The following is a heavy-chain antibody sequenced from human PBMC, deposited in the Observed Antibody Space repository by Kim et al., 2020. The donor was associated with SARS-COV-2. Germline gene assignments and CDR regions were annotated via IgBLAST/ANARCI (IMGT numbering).Heavy chain of an antibody. CDR1: GFTFSSYS. V-gene: IGHV3-21*01. CDR3: AREGKGYSYGPLVDY. J-gene: IGHJ4*02. Sequence: GGSLRLSCAASGFTFSSYSMNWVRQAPGKGLEWVSSISSSSSYIYYADSVKGRFTISRDNAKNSLYLQMNSLRAEDTAVYYCAREGKGYSYGPLVDYWGQGTLVTVSS. CDR2: ISSSSSYI. D-gene: IGHD5-18*01.